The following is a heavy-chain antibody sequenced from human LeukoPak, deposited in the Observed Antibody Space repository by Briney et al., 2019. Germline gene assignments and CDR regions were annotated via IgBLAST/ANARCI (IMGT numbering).Heavy chain of an antibody. Sequence: GGSLRLSCAASGFTFSSYGMHWVRQAPGKGLEWVAFIRYDGSNKYYADSVKGRFTISRDNSKNTLYLQMNSLRAEDTAVYYCAKDWPASDYDPYYFDYWGQETLVTVSS. CDR3: AKDWPASDYDPYYFDY. D-gene: IGHD5-12*01. CDR1: GFTFSSYG. V-gene: IGHV3-30*02. CDR2: IRYDGSNK. J-gene: IGHJ4*02.